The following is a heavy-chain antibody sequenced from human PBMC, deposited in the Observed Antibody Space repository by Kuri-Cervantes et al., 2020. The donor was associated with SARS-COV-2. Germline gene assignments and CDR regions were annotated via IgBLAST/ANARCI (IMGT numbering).Heavy chain of an antibody. CDR3: ARLWFRESPDAFDI. Sequence: GSLRLSCTVSGGSISSYYWSWIRQPPGKGLEWIGYIYYSGSTNYNPSLKSRVTISVDTSKNQFSLKLSSVTAADTAVYYCARLWFRESPDAFDIWGQGTMVTV. CDR2: IYYSGST. V-gene: IGHV4-59*08. J-gene: IGHJ3*02. CDR1: GGSISSYY. D-gene: IGHD3-10*01.